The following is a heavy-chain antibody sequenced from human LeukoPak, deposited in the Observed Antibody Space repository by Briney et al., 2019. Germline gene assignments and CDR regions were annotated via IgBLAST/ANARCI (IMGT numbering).Heavy chain of an antibody. D-gene: IGHD4-17*01. V-gene: IGHV3-23*01. Sequence: TGGSLRLSCAASGFTFSSYAMSWVRQAPGKGLEWVSVVSGSGDRTYYADSVKGRFTTSRDNSKNTLYLQMNSLRAEDTAVYYCAKIVHGDYLWDNWGQGNLVTVSS. CDR3: AKIVHGDYLWDN. J-gene: IGHJ4*02. CDR1: GFTFSSYA. CDR2: VSGSGDRT.